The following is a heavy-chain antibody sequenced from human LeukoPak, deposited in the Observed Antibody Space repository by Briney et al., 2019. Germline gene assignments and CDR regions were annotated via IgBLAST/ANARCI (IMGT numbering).Heavy chain of an antibody. Sequence: GGSLRLSCAASGFTFNDYYMSWIRQAPGKGLEWLSYINIGGTNTHYADSVKGRFTISRDNAKKSLYLEMNDLRAEDTAVYYCATDGAGFDTWGQGVLVTVSS. CDR2: INIGGTNT. J-gene: IGHJ5*02. V-gene: IGHV3-11*01. CDR1: GFTFNDYY. CDR3: ATDGAGFDT.